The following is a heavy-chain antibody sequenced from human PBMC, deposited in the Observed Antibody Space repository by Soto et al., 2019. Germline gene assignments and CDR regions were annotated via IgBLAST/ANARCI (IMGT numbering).Heavy chain of an antibody. CDR3: ALIKDCSRTDCYLASFDP. V-gene: IGHV2-26*01. Sequence: QVTLKESGPVVVKPTETLTLTCTVSGFSLSNTRLGVSWIRQPPGKALDWLAHIFSNDEKSYSTSLKNRLTISKDTSRSQVVLTMTNVDPVDSATYYCALIKDCSRTDCYLASFDPWGQGTLVTVSS. CDR1: GFSLSNTRLG. CDR2: IFSNDEK. J-gene: IGHJ5*02. D-gene: IGHD2-2*01.